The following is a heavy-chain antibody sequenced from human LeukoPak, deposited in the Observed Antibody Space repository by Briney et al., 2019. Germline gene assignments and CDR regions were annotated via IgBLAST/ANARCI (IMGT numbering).Heavy chain of an antibody. D-gene: IGHD6-13*01. Sequence: ASVKISCKSSGYTFTDYYMHWGQQAPGKGRVRVGVVDPEDGETKYAEQFQGRVNITADTSTDTAYMELSSLRSEDTAVYYCATVHSSSWYFAIDYWGQGTLVTVSS. CDR2: VDPEDGET. V-gene: IGHV1-69-2*01. J-gene: IGHJ4*02. CDR1: GYTFTDYY. CDR3: ATVHSSSWYFAIDY.